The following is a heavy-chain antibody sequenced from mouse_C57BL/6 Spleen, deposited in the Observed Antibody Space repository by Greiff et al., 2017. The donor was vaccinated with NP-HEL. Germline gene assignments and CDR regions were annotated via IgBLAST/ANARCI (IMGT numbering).Heavy chain of an antibody. V-gene: IGHV1-69*01. Sequence: QLQQSGAELVMPGASVKLSCKASGYTFTSYWMHWVKQRPGHGLEWIGEIDPSDSYTNYNQKFKGKSTLTVDKSSSTAYMQLSSLTSEDSAVYYCALYYGSSYGWYFDVWGTGTTVTVSS. D-gene: IGHD1-1*01. CDR2: IDPSDSYT. CDR1: GYTFTSYW. CDR3: ALYYGSSYGWYFDV. J-gene: IGHJ1*03.